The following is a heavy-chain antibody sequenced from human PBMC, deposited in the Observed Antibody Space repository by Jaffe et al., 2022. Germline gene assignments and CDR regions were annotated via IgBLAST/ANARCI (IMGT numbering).Heavy chain of an antibody. D-gene: IGHD6-13*01. CDR1: GGTFSSYA. J-gene: IGHJ5*02. V-gene: IGHV1-69*05. CDR2: IIPIFGTA. Sequence: QVQLVQSGAEVKKPGSSVKVSCKASGGTFSSYAISWVRQAPGQGLEWMGGIIPIFGTANYAQKFQGRVTITTDESTSTAYMELSSLRSEDTAVYYCARGYSSSWYSERGYNWFDPWGQGTLVTVSS. CDR3: ARGYSSSWYSERGYNWFDP.